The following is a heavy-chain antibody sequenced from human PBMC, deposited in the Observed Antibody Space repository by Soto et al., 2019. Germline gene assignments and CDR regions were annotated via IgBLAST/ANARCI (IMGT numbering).Heavy chain of an antibody. CDR1: GFTFSTYW. CDR3: VRSAYCGGHCHYYFDN. V-gene: IGHV3-74*01. CDR2: VNPDGSGK. D-gene: IGHD2-21*02. Sequence: EVQLVESGGGLIQPGGSLRLSCAASGFTFSTYWMHWVREVPEKGLVWVARVNPDGSGKDYADSVKGRFTISRDNAKSTLYLQMDSLRTEDTAVYYCVRSAYCGGHCHYYFDNWGQGILVTVSS. J-gene: IGHJ4*02.